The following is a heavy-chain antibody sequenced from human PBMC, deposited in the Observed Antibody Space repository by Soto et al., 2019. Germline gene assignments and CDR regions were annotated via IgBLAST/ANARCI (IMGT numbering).Heavy chain of an antibody. D-gene: IGHD2-8*01. J-gene: IGHJ6*02. V-gene: IGHV3-53*01. CDR3: ARGRFIVLMVYAMDGMDV. CDR1: GFTVSSNY. CDR2: IYSGGST. Sequence: GGSLRLSCAASGFTVSSNYMSWVRQAPGKGLEWVSVIYSGGSTYYADSVKGRFTISRGNSKNTLYLQMNSLRAEDTAVYYCARGRFIVLMVYAMDGMDVWGQGTTVTVS.